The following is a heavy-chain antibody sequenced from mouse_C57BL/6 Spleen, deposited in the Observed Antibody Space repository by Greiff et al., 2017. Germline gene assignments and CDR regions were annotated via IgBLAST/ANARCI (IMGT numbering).Heavy chain of an antibody. CDR3: ARSPLYYGNPFAY. Sequence: QVQLQQSGAELMKPGASVKLSCKATGYTFTGYWIEWVKQRPGHGLEWIGEILPGSGSTNYNEKFKGKATFTAVTSSNTDYMQLSSLTTEDSAIYYCARSPLYYGNPFAYWGQGTLVTVAA. J-gene: IGHJ3*01. CDR1: GYTFTGYW. CDR2: ILPGSGST. V-gene: IGHV1-9*01. D-gene: IGHD2-1*01.